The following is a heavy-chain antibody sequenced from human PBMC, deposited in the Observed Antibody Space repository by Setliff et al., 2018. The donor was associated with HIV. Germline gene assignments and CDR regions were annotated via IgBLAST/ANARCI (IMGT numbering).Heavy chain of an antibody. CDR1: GYNFGVYW. CDR2: INSDGSGT. V-gene: IGHV3-74*01. D-gene: IGHD1-26*01. CDR3: TRDRGRPDSFDI. Sequence: GGSLRLSCAASGYNFGVYWMHWVRQVPGKGLVWVSHINSDGSGTKYADSVKGRFTMSRDNAKNTLYLQMNSLRAEDTALYFCTRDRGRPDSFDIWGQGTMVTVSS. J-gene: IGHJ3*02.